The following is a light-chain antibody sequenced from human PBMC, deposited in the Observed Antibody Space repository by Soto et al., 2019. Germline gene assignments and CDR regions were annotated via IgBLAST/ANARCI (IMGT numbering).Light chain of an antibody. CDR2: AAS. Sequence: QTSRPPSALFASVGDRVPLTCRASQSIGRYLNWYQQTPGRAPKFLISAASSLESGVPSRFSGSGSGTEFTLTISSLQPDDFAIYYCQQFNSDSPDRFGQGTKL. CDR3: QQFNSDSPDR. CDR1: QSIGRY. V-gene: IGKV1-5*01. J-gene: IGKJ1*01.